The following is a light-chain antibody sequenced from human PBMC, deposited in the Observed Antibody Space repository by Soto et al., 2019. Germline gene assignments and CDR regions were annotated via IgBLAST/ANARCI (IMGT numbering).Light chain of an antibody. CDR2: KAS. CDR1: QSISSW. Sequence: DIQMTQSPSTLSASVGDRVTITCRASQSISSWLAWYQQKPGKAPKLLIYKASSLESGVPSRFSGSGSGPEFTLTISSLQPDDFATYYCQQYNSYLFTFGPGTKVDIK. J-gene: IGKJ3*01. CDR3: QQYNSYLFT. V-gene: IGKV1-5*03.